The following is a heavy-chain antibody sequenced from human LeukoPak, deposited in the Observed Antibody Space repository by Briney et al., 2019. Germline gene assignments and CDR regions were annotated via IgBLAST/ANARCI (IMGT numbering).Heavy chain of an antibody. D-gene: IGHD1-20*01. Sequence: PGGSLRLSCAASGFTFSTYSMSWVRQAPGKGLEWVSSISSNSRYIYYADSMRGRFTISRDNSKNTLYLQMNSLRAEDTAVYYCARGEYNWNDLHLWGQGTLVTVSS. V-gene: IGHV3-21*01. CDR1: GFTFSTYS. J-gene: IGHJ5*02. CDR3: ARGEYNWNDLHL. CDR2: ISSNSRYI.